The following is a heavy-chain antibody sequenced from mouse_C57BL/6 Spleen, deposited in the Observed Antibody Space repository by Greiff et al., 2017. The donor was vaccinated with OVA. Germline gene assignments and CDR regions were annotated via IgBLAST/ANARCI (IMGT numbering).Heavy chain of an antibody. CDR2: IWSGGST. J-gene: IGHJ4*01. Sequence: VKVVESGPGLVQPSQSLSITCTVSGFSLTSYGVHWVRQSPGKGLEWLGVIWSGGSTDYNAAFISRLSISKDNSKSQVFFKMNSLQADDTAIYYCARKGNLLSGAMDYWGQGTSVTVSS. CDR3: ARKGNLLSGAMDY. D-gene: IGHD2-1*01. CDR1: GFSLTSYG. V-gene: IGHV2-2*01.